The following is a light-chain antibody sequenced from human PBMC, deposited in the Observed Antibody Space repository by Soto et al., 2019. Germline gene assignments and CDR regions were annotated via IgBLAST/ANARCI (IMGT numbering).Light chain of an antibody. CDR2: GAS. CDR3: QQFSSYPLT. V-gene: IGKV3-20*01. CDR1: QSVSNN. Sequence: IVLTQSPATPSVSPGERATLSCRARQSVSNNLAWYQQQPGQTPRLLIYGASTTATGIPDRFSGGGSGTDFTLTISRLEPEDFAVYYCQQFSSYPLTFGGGTKVDIK. J-gene: IGKJ4*01.